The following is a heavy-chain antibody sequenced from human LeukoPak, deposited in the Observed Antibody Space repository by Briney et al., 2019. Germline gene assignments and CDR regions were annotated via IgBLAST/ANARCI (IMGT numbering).Heavy chain of an antibody. Sequence: PGGSLRLSCAASGFTVSSNYMNWVRQAPGKGLEWVSYISSSGSTIYYADSVKGRFTISRDNAKNSLYLQMNSLRAEDTAVYYCASSSSWYDYWGQGTLVTVSP. CDR1: GFTVSSNY. V-gene: IGHV3-48*03. J-gene: IGHJ4*02. D-gene: IGHD6-13*01. CDR3: ASSSSWYDY. CDR2: ISSSGSTI.